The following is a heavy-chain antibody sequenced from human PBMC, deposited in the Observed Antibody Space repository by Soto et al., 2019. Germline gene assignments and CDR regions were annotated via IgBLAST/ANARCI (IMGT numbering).Heavy chain of an antibody. CDR2: IYYSGSI. CDR1: GGSISSGGYY. CDR3: ATAVVKGGWFDP. V-gene: IGHV4-31*03. Sequence: QVQLQESGPGLVKPSQTLSLTCTVSGGSISSGGYYWSWIRQHPGKGLEWIGYIYYSGSIYYNPSLKSRVTISVDTSKNQFSRKLSSVTAADTAVYYCATAVVKGGWFDPWGQGTLVTVSS. D-gene: IGHD2-15*01. J-gene: IGHJ5*02.